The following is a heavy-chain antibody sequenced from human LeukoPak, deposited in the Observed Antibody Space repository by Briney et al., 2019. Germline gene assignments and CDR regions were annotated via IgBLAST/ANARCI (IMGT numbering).Heavy chain of an antibody. CDR3: ARSLAAAGSCYYYYMDV. J-gene: IGHJ6*03. CDR2: INTNTGNP. V-gene: IGHV7-4-1*02. CDR1: GYTFTSYA. D-gene: IGHD6-13*01. Sequence: ASVKVSCKASGYTFTSYAMNWVRQAPGQGLEWMGWINTNTGNPTYAQGFTGRFVFSLDTSVSTAYLQISSLKAEDTAVYYCARSLAAAGSCYYYYMDVWGKGTTVTVSS.